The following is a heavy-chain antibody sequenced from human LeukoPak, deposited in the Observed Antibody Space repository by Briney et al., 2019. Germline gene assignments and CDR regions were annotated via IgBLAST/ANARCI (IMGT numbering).Heavy chain of an antibody. D-gene: IGHD6-13*01. CDR2: INPNSGGT. CDR3: AREHVAAAGIGNWFDP. Sequence: GASVKVSCKASGYTFTGYYMHWVRQAPGQGLEWMGWINPNSGGTNYAQKFQGRVTMTRDTSISTAYMELSRLRSDDTAVYYCAREHVAAAGIGNWFDPWGKGTLVT. CDR1: GYTFTGYY. J-gene: IGHJ5*02. V-gene: IGHV1-2*02.